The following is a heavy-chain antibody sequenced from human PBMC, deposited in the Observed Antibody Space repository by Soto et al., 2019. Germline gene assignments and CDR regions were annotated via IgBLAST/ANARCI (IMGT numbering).Heavy chain of an antibody. Sequence: SETLSLTCAVYGGSFSGYYWSWIRQPPGKGLEWIGEINHSGSTNYNPSLKSRVTISVDTSKNQFSLKLSSVTAADTAVYYCARLHGPVGGTNYYYGMDVWGKGTTVTVSS. D-gene: IGHD2-15*01. CDR2: INHSGST. CDR3: ARLHGPVGGTNYYYGMDV. CDR1: GGSFSGYY. V-gene: IGHV4-34*01. J-gene: IGHJ6*04.